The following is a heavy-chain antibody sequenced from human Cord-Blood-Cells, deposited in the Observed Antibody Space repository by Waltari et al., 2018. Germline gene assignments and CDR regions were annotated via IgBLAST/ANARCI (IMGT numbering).Heavy chain of an antibody. Sequence: QVQLQESGPGLVKPSQTLSLTCPVSGGSISSGDYYWSWIRQPPGKGLEWIWYIDYSGRTYDSPALKRRVTRSVDTSKNQFSLKLSSVTAADTAMYYCAREAEALLDAFDIWGQGTMVTVSS. V-gene: IGHV4-30-4*08. CDR3: AREAEALLDAFDI. D-gene: IGHD2-21*01. CDR2: IDYSGRT. CDR1: GGSISSGDYY. J-gene: IGHJ3*02.